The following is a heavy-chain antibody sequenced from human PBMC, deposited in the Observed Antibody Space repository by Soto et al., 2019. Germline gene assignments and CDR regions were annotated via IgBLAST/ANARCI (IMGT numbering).Heavy chain of an antibody. CDR1: GGSINSYW. V-gene: IGHV4-4*07. J-gene: IGHJ4*02. CDR3: ARDIGSFAYGEGY. D-gene: IGHD3-10*01. Sequence: SETLSLTCSVSGGSINSYWWSWIRQPAGKGLEWIGRVYSSGTTDYNPSPNSRATMSVETSKNQFSLKLSSVTAADTAVYYWARDIGSFAYGEGYWGQGIQVTVSS. CDR2: VYSSGTT.